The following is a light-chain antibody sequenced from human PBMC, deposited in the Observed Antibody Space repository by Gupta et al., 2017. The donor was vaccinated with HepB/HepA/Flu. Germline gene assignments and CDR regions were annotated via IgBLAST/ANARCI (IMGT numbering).Light chain of an antibody. CDR1: QSIGSN. CDR3: QQYRNWPPGDT. V-gene: IGKV3-15*01. CDR2: GSS. Sequence: EIVMTQSPATLSVSPGERATLSCRASQSIGSNLAWYQQRPGQAPRLLIYGSSTRATGIAARFSGSGSGTDFTLTISSLQSEDFAVYFCQQYRNWPPGDTFGQWTKLEIK. J-gene: IGKJ2*01.